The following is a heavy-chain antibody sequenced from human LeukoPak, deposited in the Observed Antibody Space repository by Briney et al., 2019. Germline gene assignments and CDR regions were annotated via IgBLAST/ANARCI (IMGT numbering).Heavy chain of an antibody. CDR3: ARHQDYYYYYMDV. Sequence: SETLSLTCTVSGYSFSSSSYYWGWLRQRPGTGLMWIGTIYYSGSTYYNRSLKSRVTISVDTSKNQFSLKLNSVTAADTAVYYCARHQDYYYYYMDVWGKGTTVTVSS. V-gene: IGHV4-39*01. J-gene: IGHJ6*03. CDR1: GYSFSSSSYY. CDR2: IYYSGST.